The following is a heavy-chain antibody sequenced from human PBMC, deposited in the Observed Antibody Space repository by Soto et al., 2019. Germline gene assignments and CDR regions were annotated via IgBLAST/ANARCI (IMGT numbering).Heavy chain of an antibody. D-gene: IGHD4-17*01. J-gene: IGHJ4*02. CDR3: ARHPTVTEYYFDY. CDR1: GGSISSYY. V-gene: IGHV4-59*08. Sequence: PSETLSLTCTVSGGSISSYYWSWIRQPPGKGLECIGYISYSGSTGYNPSLKSRVTTSVDTSKNQFSLKLSSVTAADTAVYYCARHPTVTEYYFDYWGQGTLVTVSS. CDR2: ISYSGST.